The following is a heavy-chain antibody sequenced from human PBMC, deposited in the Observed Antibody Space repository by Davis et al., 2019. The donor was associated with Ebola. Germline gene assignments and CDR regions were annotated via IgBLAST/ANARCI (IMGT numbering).Heavy chain of an antibody. CDR2: INAGNGNT. CDR1: GYTFTSYA. J-gene: IGHJ3*02. CDR3: AREYSSGWYGTPLLGDAFDI. D-gene: IGHD6-19*01. Sequence: ASVKVSCKASGYTFTSYAMHWVRQAPGQRLEWVGWINAGNGNTKYSQKFQGRVTITRDTFASTAYMELSSLRSEDTAVYYCAREYSSGWYGTPLLGDAFDIWGQGTMVTVSS. V-gene: IGHV1-3*01.